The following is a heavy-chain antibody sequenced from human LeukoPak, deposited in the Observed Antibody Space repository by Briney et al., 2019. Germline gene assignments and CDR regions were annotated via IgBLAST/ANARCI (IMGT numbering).Heavy chain of an antibody. V-gene: IGHV1-46*01. D-gene: IGHD3-3*01. CDR3: ARGAFLRFLEWLSTEFEIDY. CDR2: INPSGGST. Sequence: ASVTVSCKASGYTFTSYYMHWVRQAPGQGLEWMGIINPSGGSTSYAQKFQGRVTMTRDTSTSTVYMELSSLRSEDTAVYYCARGAFLRFLEWLSTEFEIDYWGQGTLVTVSS. J-gene: IGHJ4*02. CDR1: GYTFTSYY.